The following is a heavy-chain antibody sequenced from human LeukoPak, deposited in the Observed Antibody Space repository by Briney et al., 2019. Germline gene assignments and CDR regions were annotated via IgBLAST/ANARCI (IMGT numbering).Heavy chain of an antibody. J-gene: IGHJ4*02. CDR2: IRSKANSYAT. D-gene: IGHD6-19*01. CDR1: GFTFSGSA. CDR3: TTDRGYSSGWYIFGY. Sequence: PGGSLRLSCAASGFTFSGSAMHWVRQASGKGLEWVGRIRSKANSYATAYAASVKGRFTISRDDSKNTLYLQMNSLKTEDTAVYYCTTDRGYSSGWYIFGYWGQGTLVTVSS. V-gene: IGHV3-73*01.